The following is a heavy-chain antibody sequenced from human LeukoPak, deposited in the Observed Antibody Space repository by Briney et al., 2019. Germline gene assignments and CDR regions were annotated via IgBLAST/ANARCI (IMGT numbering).Heavy chain of an antibody. CDR3: ARGTGLPNYYFDY. CDR1: GYTFTGYY. V-gene: IGHV1-2*02. J-gene: IGHJ4*02. Sequence: GASVKVSCKASGYTFTGYYMHWVRQAPGQGLEWMGWINPNSGGTNYAQKFQGRVTMTRDTSISTAYMELSRLRSDGTAVYYCARGTGLPNYYFDYWGQGTLVTVSS. D-gene: IGHD2-8*02. CDR2: INPNSGGT.